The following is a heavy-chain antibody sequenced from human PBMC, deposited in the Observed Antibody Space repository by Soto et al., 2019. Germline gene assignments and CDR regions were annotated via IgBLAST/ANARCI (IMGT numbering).Heavy chain of an antibody. Sequence: GGSLRLSCAASGFTFSNAWMSWVRQAPGKGLEWVGRIKSKTDGGTTDYAAPVKGRFTISRDDSKNTLYLQMNSLKTEDTAVYYCTTDSGGFFTMVRGAPRGYYYMDVWGKGTTVTVSS. V-gene: IGHV3-15*01. CDR3: TTDSGGFFTMVRGAPRGYYYMDV. CDR2: IKSKTDGGTT. CDR1: GFTFSNAW. D-gene: IGHD3-10*01. J-gene: IGHJ6*03.